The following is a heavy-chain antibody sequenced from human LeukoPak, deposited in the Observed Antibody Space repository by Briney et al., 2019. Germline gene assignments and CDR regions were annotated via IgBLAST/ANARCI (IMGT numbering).Heavy chain of an antibody. J-gene: IGHJ4*02. CDR3: ARETDSWSGPRTFDY. Sequence: PSQTLSLTCAVYGGSFSGYYWSWIRQPPGKGLEWIGEINHSGSTNYNPSLKSRVTISVDTSKNQFSLKLSSVTAADTAVYYCARETDSWSGPRTFDYWGQGTLVTVSS. V-gene: IGHV4-34*01. CDR1: GGSFSGYY. D-gene: IGHD3-3*01. CDR2: INHSGST.